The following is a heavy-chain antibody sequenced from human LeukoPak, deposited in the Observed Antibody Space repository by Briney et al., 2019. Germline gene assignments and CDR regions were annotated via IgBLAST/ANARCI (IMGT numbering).Heavy chain of an antibody. V-gene: IGHV4-4*07. CDR3: ARDCSSTSCYDAFDI. D-gene: IGHD2-2*01. CDR2: IYTSGST. CDR1: GGSISSYY. Sequence: SETLSLTCTVSGGSISSYYWSWIRQPAGKGLEWIGRIYTSGSTNYNPFLKSRVTMSVDTSKNQFSLKLSSVTAADTAVYYCARDCSSTSCYDAFDIWGQGTMVTVSS. J-gene: IGHJ3*02.